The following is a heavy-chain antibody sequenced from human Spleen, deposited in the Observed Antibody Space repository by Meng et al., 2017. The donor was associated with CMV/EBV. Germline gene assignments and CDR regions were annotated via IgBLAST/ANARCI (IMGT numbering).Heavy chain of an antibody. CDR3: ARIQELYYYDSSGYTGAVFDY. Sequence: SGPTLVKPTQTLTLTCTFSGFSLSTSGMRVSWIRQPPGKALEWLARIDWDDDKFYSTSLKTRLTISKDTSKNQVVLTMTNMDPVDTATYYCARIQELYYYDSSGYTGAVFDYWGQGTLVTVSS. CDR2: IDWDDDK. D-gene: IGHD3-22*01. V-gene: IGHV2-70D*14. J-gene: IGHJ4*02. CDR1: GFSLSTSGMR.